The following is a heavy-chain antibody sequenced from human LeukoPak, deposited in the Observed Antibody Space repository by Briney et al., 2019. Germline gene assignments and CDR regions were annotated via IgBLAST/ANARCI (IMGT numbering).Heavy chain of an antibody. V-gene: IGHV4-34*01. CDR1: GGSFSGYY. J-gene: IGHJ4*02. CDR2: INHSGNT. Sequence: SETLSLTCAVYGGSFSGYYWSWIRQPPGKGLEWIGEINHSGNTNYNPSLKSRVTISVDTSKNQFSLKLSSVTAADTAVYYCARDGRPIAVAGADFDYWGQGTLVTVSS. D-gene: IGHD6-19*01. CDR3: ARDGRPIAVAGADFDY.